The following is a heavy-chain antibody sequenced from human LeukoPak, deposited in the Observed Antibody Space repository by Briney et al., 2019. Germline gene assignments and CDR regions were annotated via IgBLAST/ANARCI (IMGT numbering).Heavy chain of an antibody. CDR2: IYDSGST. J-gene: IGHJ5*02. Sequence: NPSETLSLTCTVSGGSISSYFWSWIRQPPGKGLEWIGYIYDSGSTNYNPSLKSRVTISVDTPKNQFSLKLSSVTAADTAVYYCAREGSSRWHRFDPWGQGTLVTVSS. CDR3: AREGSSRWHRFDP. V-gene: IGHV4-59*01. D-gene: IGHD6-13*01. CDR1: GGSISSYF.